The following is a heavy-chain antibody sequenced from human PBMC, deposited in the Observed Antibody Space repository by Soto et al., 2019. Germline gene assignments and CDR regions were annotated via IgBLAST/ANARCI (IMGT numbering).Heavy chain of an antibody. CDR3: ARDATDTWFDP. V-gene: IGHV4-30-2*01. D-gene: IGHD2-15*01. CDR2: IYASGST. CDR1: GDSIGSGGYS. Sequence: PSETLSLTCAVSGDSIGSGGYSRTWVRQPPGKGLEGIGYIYASGSTYCTPSLKSRVTMSVDRSKNLFSLRLSSVTAADTAVYYCARDATDTWFDP. J-gene: IGHJ5*02.